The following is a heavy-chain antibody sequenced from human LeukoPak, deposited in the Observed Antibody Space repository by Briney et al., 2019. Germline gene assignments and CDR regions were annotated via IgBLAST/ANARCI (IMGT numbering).Heavy chain of an antibody. CDR3: ARESGSYGLDY. Sequence: GGSLRLSCAASGFSVSRNYMSWVRQAPGKGLEWVSVIYSGGSTYYADSVTGRCTISRDNSKHTLYLQMKSLRADDTAVYYCARESGSYGLDYWGQGTLVTVSS. J-gene: IGHJ4*02. V-gene: IGHV3-53*01. D-gene: IGHD1-26*01. CDR2: IYSGGST. CDR1: GFSVSRNY.